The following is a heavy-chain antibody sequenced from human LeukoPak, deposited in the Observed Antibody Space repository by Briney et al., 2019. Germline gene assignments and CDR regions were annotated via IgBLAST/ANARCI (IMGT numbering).Heavy chain of an antibody. CDR2: ISWNSGSI. V-gene: IGHV3-9*03. Sequence: GRSLRLSXAASGFTFDDYAMRWVRQAPGKGLEWVSGISWNSGSIGYADSVKGRFTISRDNAKNSLYLQMNSLRAEDMGLYYCAKDAGSTGVNWFDPWGQGTLVTVSS. CDR3: AKDAGSTGVNWFDP. D-gene: IGHD4-23*01. J-gene: IGHJ5*02. CDR1: GFTFDDYA.